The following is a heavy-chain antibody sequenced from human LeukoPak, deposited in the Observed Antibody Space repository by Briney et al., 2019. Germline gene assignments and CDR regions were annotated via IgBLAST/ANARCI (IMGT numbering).Heavy chain of an antibody. D-gene: IGHD5-18*01. CDR2: ISSSGGTK. CDR1: GFIFSNYE. CDR3: ARSELWLDY. Sequence: PGGSLRLSCAASGFIFSNYEMNWVRQAPGKGLEWVSYISSSGGTKYYADSVKGRFTISRDNAKNSLYLQMNSLRAEDTAVYYCARSELWLDYWGQGTLVTVSS. V-gene: IGHV3-48*03. J-gene: IGHJ4*02.